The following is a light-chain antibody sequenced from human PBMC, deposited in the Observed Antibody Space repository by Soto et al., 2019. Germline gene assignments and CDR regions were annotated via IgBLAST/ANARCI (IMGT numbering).Light chain of an antibody. J-gene: IGKJ1*01. Sequence: DIFLTQSPDTLSLSPLERATLTCRASQSVTNYIAWYQQRPGQAPRLLIYDASNRATGVPARFSGSGSGTDFTLTISRLEPEDFAVYYCQQYGSLSWTFGQGTKVDI. CDR3: QQYGSLSWT. V-gene: IGKV3-20*01. CDR2: DAS. CDR1: QSVTNY.